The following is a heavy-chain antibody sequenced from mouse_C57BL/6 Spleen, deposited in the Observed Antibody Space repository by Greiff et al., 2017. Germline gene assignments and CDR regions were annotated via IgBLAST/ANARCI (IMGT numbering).Heavy chain of an antibody. D-gene: IGHD2-1*01. CDR1: GYAFSSSW. J-gene: IGHJ2*01. CDR3: ARTGTIYYGNLDY. CDR2: IYPGDGDT. Sequence: VQLQQSGPELVKPGASAKISCKASGYAFSSSWMNWVKQRPGKGLEWIGRIYPGDGDTNYNGKFKGKATLTADKSSSTAYMQLSSLTSEDSAVYFCARTGTIYYGNLDYWGQGTTLTVSS. V-gene: IGHV1-82*01.